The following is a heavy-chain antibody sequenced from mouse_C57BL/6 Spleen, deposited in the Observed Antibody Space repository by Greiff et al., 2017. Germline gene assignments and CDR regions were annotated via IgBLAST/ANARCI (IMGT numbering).Heavy chain of an antibody. CDR1: GYTFTSYW. V-gene: IGHV1-69*01. D-gene: IGHD3-2*02. CDR3: ANLDISRGNAMDY. CDR2: IDPSDSYT. J-gene: IGHJ4*01. Sequence: QVQLQQPGAELVMPGASVKLSCKASGYTFTSYWMHWVKQRPGQGLEWIGEIDPSDSYTNYNQKFKGKSTLTVDKSSSTAYMQLSSLTSEDSAVYYCANLDISRGNAMDYWGQGTSVTVSS.